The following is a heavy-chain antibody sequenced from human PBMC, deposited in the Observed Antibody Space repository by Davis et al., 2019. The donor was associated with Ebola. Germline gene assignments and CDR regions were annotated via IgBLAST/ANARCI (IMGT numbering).Heavy chain of an antibody. J-gene: IGHJ4*02. V-gene: IGHV3-74*01. CDR3: ARDKGIVGATELFDY. CDR1: GFTFSNYW. Sequence: HTGGSLRLSCAASGFTFSNYWMYWVRQAPGKGLVWVSRINRDESGTTYADSVKGRFTVSRDNSKNTLYLQMNSLRAEDTAVYYCARDKGIVGATELFDYWGKGTLVTASS. CDR2: INRDESGT. D-gene: IGHD1-26*01.